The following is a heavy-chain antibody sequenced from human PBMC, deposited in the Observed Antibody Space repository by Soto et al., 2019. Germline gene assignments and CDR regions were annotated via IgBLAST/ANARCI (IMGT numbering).Heavy chain of an antibody. CDR3: ARLVNWAVGDY. D-gene: IGHD6-19*01. CDR1: GGSISSSSYY. Sequence: QLQLQESGPGLVKPSETLSLTCTVSGGSISSSSYYWGWIRQPPGKGLEWIGSIYYSGSTYYNPSLKSRVTISVDTSKNQFSLKLSSVTAADTAVYYCARLVNWAVGDYWGQGTLVTVSS. V-gene: IGHV4-39*01. CDR2: IYYSGST. J-gene: IGHJ4*02.